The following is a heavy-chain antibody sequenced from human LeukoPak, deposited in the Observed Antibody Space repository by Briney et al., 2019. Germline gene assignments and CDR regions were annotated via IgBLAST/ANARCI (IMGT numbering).Heavy chain of an antibody. J-gene: IGHJ4*02. CDR2: IYYSGST. CDR1: GGSISSGGYY. D-gene: IGHD3-22*01. CDR3: ARLSPSSGYYLTPLY. V-gene: IGHV4-31*03. Sequence: SETLSLTCTVSGGSISSGGYYWSWIRQHPGKGLEWIGYIYYSGSTYYNPSLKSRVTISVDTSKNQFSLKLSSVTAADTAVYYCARLSPSSGYYLTPLYWGQGTLVTVSS.